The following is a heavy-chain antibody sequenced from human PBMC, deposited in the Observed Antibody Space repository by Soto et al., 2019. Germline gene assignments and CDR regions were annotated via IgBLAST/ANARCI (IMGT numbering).Heavy chain of an antibody. CDR2: INPNSGGT. D-gene: IGHD1-26*01. V-gene: IGHV1-2*02. Sequence: ASVKVSCKASGYTFTGYYMHWVRQAPGQGLEWMGWINPNSGGTNYAQKVQGRVTMTRDTSISTAYMELSRLRSDDTAVYYCAAWELTYYGMDVWGQGTTVTVS. J-gene: IGHJ6*02. CDR1: GYTFTGYY. CDR3: AAWELTYYGMDV.